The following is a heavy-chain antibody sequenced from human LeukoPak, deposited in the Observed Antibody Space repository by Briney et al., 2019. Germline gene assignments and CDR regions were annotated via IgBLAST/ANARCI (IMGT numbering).Heavy chain of an antibody. J-gene: IGHJ4*02. CDR3: ARWDSASYFLDY. CDR2: IHYSGST. Sequence: SETLSLTCTVSGGSVSSYYWNWIRQPPGKGLEWIGYIHYSGSTNYNPSLKSRVTISVDTSKNQFSLKLNSVTAADTAVYYCARWDSASYFLDYWGPGTLVTVSS. V-gene: IGHV4-59*02. D-gene: IGHD1-26*01. CDR1: GGSVSSYY.